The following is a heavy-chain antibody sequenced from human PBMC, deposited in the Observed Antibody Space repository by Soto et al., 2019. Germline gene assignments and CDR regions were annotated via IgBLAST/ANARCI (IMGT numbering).Heavy chain of an antibody. CDR3: AKGGSGSYSNAFDI. D-gene: IGHD3-10*01. CDR1: GGSISSSSYY. J-gene: IGHJ3*02. V-gene: IGHV4-39*01. CDR2: IYYSGST. Sequence: SXTLSLTCTVSGGSISSSSYYWCWIRQPPGKGLEWIGSIYYSGSTYYNPSLKSRVTISVDTSKNQFSLKLSSVTAADTAVYYCAKGGSGSYSNAFDIWGQGTMVTVSS.